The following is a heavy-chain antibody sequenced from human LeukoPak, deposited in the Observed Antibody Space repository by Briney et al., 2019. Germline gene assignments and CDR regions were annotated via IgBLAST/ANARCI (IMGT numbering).Heavy chain of an antibody. J-gene: IGHJ6*02. D-gene: IGHD3-22*01. V-gene: IGHV3-23*01. Sequence: GGSLRLSCAASGFTFSTYAMGWVRQAPGKGLEWVSGITGRGGSTYYADSVKGRVTISRDSSKNTLYLQMNSLRAEDTAVYYCAKGAFYDTSYYYGMDAWGQGTTVTVSS. CDR1: GFTFSTYA. CDR2: ITGRGGST. CDR3: AKGAFYDTSYYYGMDA.